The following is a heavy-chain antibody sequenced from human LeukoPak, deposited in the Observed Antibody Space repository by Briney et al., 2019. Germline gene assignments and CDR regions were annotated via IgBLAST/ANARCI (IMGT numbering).Heavy chain of an antibody. CDR3: ARGAGGWLRAPLYYFDY. V-gene: IGHV4-59*12. CDR1: GGSISSYY. D-gene: IGHD5-12*01. Sequence: SETLSLTCTVSGGSISSYYWSWIRQPPGKGLEWIGYIYYSGSTNYNPSLKSRVTISVDTSKNQFSLKLSSVTAADTAVYYCARGAGGWLRAPLYYFDYWGQGTLVTVSS. J-gene: IGHJ4*02. CDR2: IYYSGST.